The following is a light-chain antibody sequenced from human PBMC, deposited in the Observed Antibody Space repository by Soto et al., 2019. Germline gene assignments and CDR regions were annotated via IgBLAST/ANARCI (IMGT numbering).Light chain of an antibody. J-gene: IGLJ1*01. CDR2: EVS. CDR1: SSDVGSYNL. CDR3: YSYAGSSTSYV. Sequence: QSVLTQPASVSGSPGQSITISCTGTSSDVGSYNLVSWYQQYPGKAPKLMIYEVSNRPSGVSERFSGSNSGNSASLTISGLQAEDEADYYCYSYAGSSTSYVFGTGTKLTVL. V-gene: IGLV2-23*02.